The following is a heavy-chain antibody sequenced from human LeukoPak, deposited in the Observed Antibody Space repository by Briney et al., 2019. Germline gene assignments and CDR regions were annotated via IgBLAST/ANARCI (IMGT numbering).Heavy chain of an antibody. Sequence: GGSLRLSCVASGFTFDSYAMSWVRQAPGKGLEWVSAISGSGGSTYYADSVKGRFTISRDNSKNTLFLQMNSLRAGDTAVYYCAGTMVRGVIRYFDYWGQGTLVTVSS. CDR1: GFTFDSYA. J-gene: IGHJ4*02. V-gene: IGHV3-23*01. CDR3: AGTMVRGVIRYFDY. CDR2: ISGSGGST. D-gene: IGHD3-10*01.